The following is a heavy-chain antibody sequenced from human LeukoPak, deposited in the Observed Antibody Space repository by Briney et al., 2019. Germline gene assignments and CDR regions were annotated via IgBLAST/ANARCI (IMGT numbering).Heavy chain of an antibody. J-gene: IGHJ4*02. CDR2: ISGSGGST. D-gene: IGHD5-12*01. Sequence: GGSLRLSCAASGFTFSSYGMSWVRQAPGKGLVRVSAISGSGGSTYYADSVNGRFTISRDNSKNTLYLQMNSLRAEDTAVYYCAKVNKGGYDSFDYWGQGTLVTVSS. V-gene: IGHV3-23*01. CDR3: AKVNKGGYDSFDY. CDR1: GFTFSSYG.